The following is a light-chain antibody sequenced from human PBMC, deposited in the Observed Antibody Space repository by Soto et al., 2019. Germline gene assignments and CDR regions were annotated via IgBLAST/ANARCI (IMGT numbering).Light chain of an antibody. CDR3: QQYNDWPPYT. CDR2: GAS. J-gene: IGKJ2*01. V-gene: IGKV3-15*01. Sequence: EVLMTQSQGTLSVSPGERVTVSCRASQSIGSNLAWYQQKPGQAPRLLIYGASTRVIGVPDRFSGGRSRTEFTLTISSLQSEDIAVYFCQQYNDWPPYTFGQGTKLEIK. CDR1: QSIGSN.